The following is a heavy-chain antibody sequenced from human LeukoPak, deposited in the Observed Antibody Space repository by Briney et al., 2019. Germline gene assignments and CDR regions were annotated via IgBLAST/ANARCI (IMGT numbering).Heavy chain of an antibody. CDR3: ARVGGTMVRGVIARRKYNWFDP. CDR1: GFTFSSYE. Sequence: GGSLRLSCAASGFTFSSYEMNWVRQAPGKGLEWVSYISGGGSTIFYADSVKGRFTISRDNAKNSLYLQMSSLRSEDTAVYYCARVGGTMVRGVIARRKYNWFDPWGQGTLVTVSS. J-gene: IGHJ5*02. V-gene: IGHV3-48*03. CDR2: ISGGGSTI. D-gene: IGHD3-10*01.